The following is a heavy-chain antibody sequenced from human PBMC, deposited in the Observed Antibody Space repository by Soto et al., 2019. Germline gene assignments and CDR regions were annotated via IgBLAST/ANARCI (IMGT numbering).Heavy chain of an antibody. CDR1: GGSISSYY. V-gene: IGHV4-59*01. CDR3: ARRYGASFAY. Sequence: ETLSLTCTVSGGSISSYYWSWIRQPPGKGLEWIGYIYYSGSTNYNPSLKSRVTISVDTSKNQFSLRLSSVTAADTAVYYCARRYGASFAYWGQGTLVTVSS. D-gene: IGHD4-17*01. J-gene: IGHJ4*02. CDR2: IYYSGST.